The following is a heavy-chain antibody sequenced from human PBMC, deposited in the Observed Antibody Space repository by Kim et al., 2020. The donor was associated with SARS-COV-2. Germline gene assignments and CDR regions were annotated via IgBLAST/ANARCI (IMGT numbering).Heavy chain of an antibody. Sequence: GGSLRLSCAASGFTFSSYAMSWVRQAPGKGLEWVSAISGSGGSTYYADSVKGRFTISRDNSKNTLYLQMNSLRAEDTAVYYCAITMDTYYDILTGYSAPFDYWGQGTLVTVSS. V-gene: IGHV3-23*01. CDR2: ISGSGGST. J-gene: IGHJ4*02. D-gene: IGHD3-9*01. CDR3: AITMDTYYDILTGYSAPFDY. CDR1: GFTFSSYA.